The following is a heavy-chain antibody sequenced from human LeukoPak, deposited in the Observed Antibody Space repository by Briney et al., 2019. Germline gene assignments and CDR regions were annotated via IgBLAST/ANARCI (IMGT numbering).Heavy chain of an antibody. J-gene: IGHJ6*02. CDR1: GFTFSSYS. Sequence: QAGGSLRLSCAASGFTFSSYSMNWVRQAPGKGLEWVSYISSSSSTIYYADSVKGRFTISRDNAKNSLYLQMNSLRAEDTAVYYCARDSSGWYGRVYYYYGMDVWGQGTTVTVSS. CDR2: ISSSSSTI. D-gene: IGHD6-19*01. CDR3: ARDSSGWYGRVYYYYGMDV. V-gene: IGHV3-48*01.